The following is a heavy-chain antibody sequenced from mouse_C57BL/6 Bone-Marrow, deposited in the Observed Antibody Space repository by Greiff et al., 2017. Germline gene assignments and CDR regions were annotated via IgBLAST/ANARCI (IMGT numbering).Heavy chain of an antibody. Sequence: QVTLKESGPGILQSSQTLSLTCSFSGFSLSTFGMGVGWIRQPSGKGLEWLAHIWWDDDKDYNPALESRLPISKDTSKNQVFLQIANLATADTATNYYARIALIATGSWFADWGQGTLVTGSA. CDR2: IWWDDDK. CDR1: GFSLSTFGMG. J-gene: IGHJ3*01. CDR3: ARIALIATGSWFAD. V-gene: IGHV8-8*01.